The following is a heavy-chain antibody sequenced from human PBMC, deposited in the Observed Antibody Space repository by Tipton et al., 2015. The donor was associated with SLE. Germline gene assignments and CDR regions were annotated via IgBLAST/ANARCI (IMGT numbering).Heavy chain of an antibody. Sequence: TLSLTCTVCGYSISSGYSWGWIRQPPGKALEWIATVFRDGSTYYNPSLKSRVTISVDMSKNQFSLRVRSVTAADTAVYYCARVVPVGGTDYWGQGTLVTVSS. J-gene: IGHJ4*02. CDR2: VFRDGST. D-gene: IGHD6-19*01. CDR3: ARVVPVGGTDY. V-gene: IGHV4-38-2*02. CDR1: GYSISSGYS.